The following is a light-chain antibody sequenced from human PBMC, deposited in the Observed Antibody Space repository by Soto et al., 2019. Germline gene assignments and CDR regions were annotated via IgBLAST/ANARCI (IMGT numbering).Light chain of an antibody. CDR2: WAS. J-gene: IGKJ2*01. V-gene: IGKV4-1*01. Sequence: DIVMTQSPDSLAVSLGERATINCKSSQSVLYSSNNKNYLAWYQQKPGQPPKLLIYWASTRESGVPDRFSGSGSRTDFTLTISSLQAEDLAVYYCQQYYSSPQTFGQGTKLEIK. CDR1: QSVLYSSNNKNY. CDR3: QQYYSSPQT.